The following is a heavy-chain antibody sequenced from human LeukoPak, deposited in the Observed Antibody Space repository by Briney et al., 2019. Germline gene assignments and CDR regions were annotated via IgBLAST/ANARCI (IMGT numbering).Heavy chain of an antibody. Sequence: ASAKVSCKASGYSFINYGINWVRQAPGQGLEWMGWINTSNGNTNFAQKFQGRVTMTTDTSTSTAYMELRSLRSDDTAVHYCARIHQSITIFGVVIDAFDIWGQGTMVTVSS. V-gene: IGHV1-18*01. CDR1: GYSFINYG. CDR2: INTSNGNT. CDR3: ARIHQSITIFGVVIDAFDI. D-gene: IGHD3-3*01. J-gene: IGHJ3*02.